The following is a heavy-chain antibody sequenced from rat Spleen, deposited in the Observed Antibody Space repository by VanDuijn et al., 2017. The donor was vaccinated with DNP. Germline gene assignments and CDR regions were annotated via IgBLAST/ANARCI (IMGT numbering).Heavy chain of an antibody. Sequence: EVQLVESGGGLVQPGRSLKLSCRASGFTLSSSDMAWVRQTPKKGLEWVTSISPSGGGNYYSDSVKGRFTISRDSSKSTLSLQMNSLRSEATATYYCARGVYYYSATYWYFDFWGPGTMVTVSS. V-gene: IGHV5-25*01. D-gene: IGHD1-1*01. CDR2: ISPSGGGN. CDR3: ARGVYYYSATYWYFDF. J-gene: IGHJ1*01. CDR1: GFTLSSSD.